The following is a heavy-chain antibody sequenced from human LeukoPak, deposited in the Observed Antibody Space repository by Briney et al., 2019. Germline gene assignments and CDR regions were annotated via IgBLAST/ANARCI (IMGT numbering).Heavy chain of an antibody. V-gene: IGHV4-30-2*01. CDR1: GGSISSGGYY. D-gene: IGHD2-2*01. CDR3: ARGSRRGQQGYCSSTSCYGDAFDI. CDR2: IYHSGST. Sequence: SETLSLTCTVSGGSISSGGYYWSWIRQPPGKGLEWIGYIYHSGSTYYNPSLKSRVTISVDRSKNQFSLKLSSVTAADTAVYYCARGSRRGQQGYCSSTSCYGDAFDIWGQGTMVTVSS. J-gene: IGHJ3*02.